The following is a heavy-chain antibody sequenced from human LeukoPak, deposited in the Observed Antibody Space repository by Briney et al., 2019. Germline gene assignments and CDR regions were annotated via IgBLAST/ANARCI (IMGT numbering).Heavy chain of an antibody. V-gene: IGHV3-74*01. CDR3: ARGRTPYCSGGSCYLQFDY. J-gene: IGHJ4*02. CDR2: INSDGSST. CDR1: GFTFSSYW. Sequence: GASLRLSCAASGFTFSSYWMHWVRQAPGKGLVWVSRINSDGSSTSYADSVKGRFTISRDNAKNTLYLQMNSLRAEDTAVYYCARGRTPYCSGGSCYLQFDYWGQGTLVTVSS. D-gene: IGHD2-15*01.